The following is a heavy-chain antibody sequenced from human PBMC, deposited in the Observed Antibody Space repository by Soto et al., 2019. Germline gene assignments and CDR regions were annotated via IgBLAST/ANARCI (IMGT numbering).Heavy chain of an antibody. V-gene: IGHV4-30-4*02. CDR3: AGRTKRGYSGYAYSL. J-gene: IGHJ4*02. D-gene: IGHD5-12*01. CDR2: IYYSGST. CDR1: GGSISSGDYY. Sequence: SETLSLTCTVSGGSISSGDYYWSWIRQPPGKGLEWIGYIYYSGSTYYNPSLKSRVTILVDTSKNQFSLKLRSVTTPDTAVYYCAGRTKRGYSGYAYSLWGQGTLVTVSS.